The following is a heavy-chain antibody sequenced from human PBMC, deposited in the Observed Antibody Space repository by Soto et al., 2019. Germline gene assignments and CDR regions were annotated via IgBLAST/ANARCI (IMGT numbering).Heavy chain of an antibody. CDR3: AKEWVYDSSGWSFDY. Sequence: PGGSLRLSCAASGFTFNSYGMHWVRQAPGKGLEWVALISYDGSNKYYADSVKGRFTISRDNSKNTLYLQMNSLRAEDTAVYYCAKEWVYDSSGWSFDYWGQGTLVTVSS. D-gene: IGHD3-22*01. CDR1: GFTFNSYG. J-gene: IGHJ4*02. CDR2: ISYDGSNK. V-gene: IGHV3-30*18.